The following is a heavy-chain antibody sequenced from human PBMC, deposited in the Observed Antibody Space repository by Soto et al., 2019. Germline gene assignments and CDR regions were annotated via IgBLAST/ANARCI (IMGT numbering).Heavy chain of an antibody. CDR2: ISAYNGNT. CDR3: ARGFEGQQLVLAS. D-gene: IGHD6-13*01. V-gene: IGHV1-18*01. Sequence: ASVKVSFKASGYTLTSYGISWVRQAPGQGLEWMGWISAYNGNTNYAQKLQGRVTMTTDTSTSTAYMELRSLRSHHTAVYYCARGFEGQQLVLASWGQGTLVTVSS. CDR1: GYTLTSYG. J-gene: IGHJ5*02.